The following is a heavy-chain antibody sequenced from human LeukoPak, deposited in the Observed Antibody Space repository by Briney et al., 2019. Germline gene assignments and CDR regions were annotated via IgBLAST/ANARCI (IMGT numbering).Heavy chain of an antibody. V-gene: IGHV1-8*01. CDR1: GHTFTSYD. Sequence: GASVKVSCKASGHTFTSYDINWVRQATGQGLEWMGWMNPNSGNTGYAQKFQGRVTMTRNTSISTAYMELSSLRSEDTAVYYCAREGYSSSWYERGHFDYWGQGTLVTVSS. CDR2: MNPNSGNT. J-gene: IGHJ4*02. CDR3: AREGYSSSWYERGHFDY. D-gene: IGHD6-13*01.